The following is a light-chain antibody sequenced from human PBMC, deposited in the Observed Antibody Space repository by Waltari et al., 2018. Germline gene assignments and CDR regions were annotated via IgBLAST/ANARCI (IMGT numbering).Light chain of an antibody. V-gene: IGLV6-57*02. CDR1: SGSIASNH. CDR3: QSYDSSNRV. CDR2: EDN. Sequence: NFMLTQPHSVSESPGKTVTISCTGSSGSIASNHVQWYQQPPGSAPTTVIYEDNQRPSGVPDRFSGSIDSSSNSASLTISGLKTEDEADYYCQSYDSSNRVFGGGTKLTV. J-gene: IGLJ3*02.